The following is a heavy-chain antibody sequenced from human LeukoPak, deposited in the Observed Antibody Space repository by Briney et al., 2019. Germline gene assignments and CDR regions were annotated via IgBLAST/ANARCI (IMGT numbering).Heavy chain of an antibody. Sequence: ASVKVSCKASGYTFTGYYMHWVRQAPGQGLEWMGWINPNSGGTNYAQKFQGRVTMTRDTSISTAYMELSRLRSDDTAVYYCARAPGRWDAFDIWGQGTMATVSS. CDR1: GYTFTGYY. V-gene: IGHV1-2*02. CDR2: INPNSGGT. CDR3: ARAPGRWDAFDI. D-gene: IGHD1-26*01. J-gene: IGHJ3*02.